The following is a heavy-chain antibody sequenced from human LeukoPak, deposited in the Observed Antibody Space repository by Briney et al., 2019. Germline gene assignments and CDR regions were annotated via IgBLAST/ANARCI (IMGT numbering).Heavy chain of an antibody. V-gene: IGHV1-2*02. CDR2: INPDSGGT. D-gene: IGHD3-22*01. Sequence: VASVKVSCKASGYTFTGYYMHWVRQAPGQGLEWMGWINPDSGGTNYAQKFQGRVTMTRDTSISTAYMELSRLRSDDTAVYYCATRLGRLDAFDIWGQGTMVTVSS. J-gene: IGHJ3*02. CDR3: ATRLGRLDAFDI. CDR1: GYTFTGYY.